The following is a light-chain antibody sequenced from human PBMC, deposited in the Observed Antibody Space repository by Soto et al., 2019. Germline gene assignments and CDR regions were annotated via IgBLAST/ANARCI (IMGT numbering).Light chain of an antibody. CDR3: QQCESYPFP. V-gene: IGKV1-5*03. J-gene: IGKJ3*01. CDR1: QSISSW. Sequence: DIQMTQSPSTLSASVGDRVTITCRASQSISSWLAWYQQKPGKAPKLLIYKASSLASGVPSRFSGSGAGTAFTLSISSLQAYDFASYYWQQCESYPFPFGPGTKVDIK. CDR2: KAS.